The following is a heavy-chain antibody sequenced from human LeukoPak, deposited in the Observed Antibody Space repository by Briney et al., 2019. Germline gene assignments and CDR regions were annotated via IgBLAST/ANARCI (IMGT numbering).Heavy chain of an antibody. CDR1: GFTFSNYE. CDR3: ARGELGSVDY. D-gene: IGHD6-13*01. Sequence: PGGSLRLSCAASGFTFSNYEMNWVRQTPGKGLEWVSYISDHGKSRNYVDSVKGRFTISRDNAKNSLYLQMNSLRVEDTAVYYCARGELGSVDYWGQGTLVTVSS. CDR2: ISDHGKSR. V-gene: IGHV3-48*03. J-gene: IGHJ4*02.